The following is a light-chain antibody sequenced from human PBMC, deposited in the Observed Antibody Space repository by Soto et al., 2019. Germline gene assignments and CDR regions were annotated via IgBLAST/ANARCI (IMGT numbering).Light chain of an antibody. CDR2: GAS. CDR1: QSVSSSY. CDR3: QQYGSSPQYT. J-gene: IGKJ2*01. Sequence: EIVLTQSPGTLSLSPGERATLSCRASQSVSSSYLAWYQRKPGQAPRLLIYGASTRAAETPARFSGSGSGTDFTLTISRLEPEDFAVYYCQQYGSSPQYTFGQGTKVDIK. V-gene: IGKV3-20*01.